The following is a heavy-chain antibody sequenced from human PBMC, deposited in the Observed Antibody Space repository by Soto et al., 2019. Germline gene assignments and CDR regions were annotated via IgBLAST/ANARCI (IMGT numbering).Heavy chain of an antibody. J-gene: IGHJ3*02. CDR1: GFTVSSNY. D-gene: IGHD2-15*01. Sequence: EVQLVESGGGLVQPGGTLRLSCAASGFTVSSNYMSWVRQAPGKGLEWVSVIYSGGSTYYADSVKGSFTISRDNSKNMLYQQMNSLRAADTAGYYCARDGYCSGGSCYSDAFDIWGQGTMVTVSS. CDR3: ARDGYCSGGSCYSDAFDI. V-gene: IGHV3-66*01. CDR2: IYSGGST.